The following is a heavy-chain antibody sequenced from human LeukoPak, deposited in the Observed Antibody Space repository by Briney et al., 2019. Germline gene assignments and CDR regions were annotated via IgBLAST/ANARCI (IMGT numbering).Heavy chain of an antibody. J-gene: IGHJ5*02. V-gene: IGHV4-59*01. CDR2: IYYSGST. CDR3: ARSGGDVVAQRFDP. Sequence: SEALSLTCTVSGGSISSYYWSWIRQPPGKGLEWIGYIYYSGSTNYNPSLKSRVTISVDTSKNQFSLKLSSVTAADTAVYYCARSGGDVVAQRFDPWGQGTLVTVSS. D-gene: IGHD2-21*01. CDR1: GGSISSYY.